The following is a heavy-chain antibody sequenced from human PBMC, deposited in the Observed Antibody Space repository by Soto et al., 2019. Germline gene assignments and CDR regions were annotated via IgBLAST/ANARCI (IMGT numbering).Heavy chain of an antibody. D-gene: IGHD2-8*01. CDR1: GGSISSYY. CDR2: IYYSGST. Sequence: PSETLSLTCTVSGGSISSYYWSWIRQPPGKGLEWIGYIYYSGSTNYNPPLKSRVTISVDTSKNQFSLKLSSVTAADTAVYYCARAQQWTVGAFDIWGQGTMVTVSS. V-gene: IGHV4-59*01. CDR3: ARAQQWTVGAFDI. J-gene: IGHJ3*02.